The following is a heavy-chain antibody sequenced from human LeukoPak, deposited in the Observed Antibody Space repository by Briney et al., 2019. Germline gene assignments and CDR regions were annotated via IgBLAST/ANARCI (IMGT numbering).Heavy chain of an antibody. V-gene: IGHV3-11*04. CDR2: ISSSGSTI. D-gene: IGHD6-13*01. J-gene: IGHJ4*02. Sequence: PGGSLRLSCAASGFTFSDYYMSWIRQAPGKGLEGVSYISSSGSTIYYADSVKGRFTISRDNAKNSLYLQMNSLRAADTAVYYCASSIAAAGFDYWGQGTLVTVSS. CDR3: ASSIAAAGFDY. CDR1: GFTFSDYY.